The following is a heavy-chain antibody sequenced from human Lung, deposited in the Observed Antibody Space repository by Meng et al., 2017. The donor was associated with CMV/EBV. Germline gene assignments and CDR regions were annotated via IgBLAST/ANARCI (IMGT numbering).Heavy chain of an antibody. J-gene: IGHJ4*01. CDR3: ARVPECRYDGSGSYKGLEV. CDR2: IKQDGTEK. CDR1: GFTFSRFW. V-gene: IGHV3-7*01. D-gene: IGHD3-10*01. Sequence: GEXXKISCTASGFTFSRFWMSWVRQAPGKGLEWVANIKQDGTEKSYVDSVKGRFTISRDNAKNSLYLQMNRLRAEDTAVYDCARVPECRYDGSGSYKGLEVWXQGTXVNGAS.